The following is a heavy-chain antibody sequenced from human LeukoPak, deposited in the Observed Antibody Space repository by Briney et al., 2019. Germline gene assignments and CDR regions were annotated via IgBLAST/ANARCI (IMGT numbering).Heavy chain of an antibody. Sequence: PSETLSLTCTVSGGSLSSSSYYWSWIRQPPGKGLEWIGYIYYNGSTNYNPSLKSRVTISVDTSKKQFSLKLNSVTAADTAVYYCARDLYASGNYRSYWYFDLWGRGTLVTVSS. CDR1: GGSLSSSSYY. V-gene: IGHV4-61*01. D-gene: IGHD3-10*01. CDR2: IYYNGST. CDR3: ARDLYASGNYRSYWYFDL. J-gene: IGHJ2*01.